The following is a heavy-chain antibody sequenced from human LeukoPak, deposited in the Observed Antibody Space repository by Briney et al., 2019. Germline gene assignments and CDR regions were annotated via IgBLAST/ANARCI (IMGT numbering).Heavy chain of an antibody. CDR2: MYSGGTA. Sequence: HPGGSLRLSCAASGFTFSSYAMSWVRQAPGKGLEWVSIMYSGGTASYADSVKGRFTVSRDNSKNTLYLQMNSLRAEDTAVYYCARVPDYWGQGTLVTVSS. J-gene: IGHJ4*02. CDR1: GFTFSSYA. V-gene: IGHV3-53*01. CDR3: ARVPDY.